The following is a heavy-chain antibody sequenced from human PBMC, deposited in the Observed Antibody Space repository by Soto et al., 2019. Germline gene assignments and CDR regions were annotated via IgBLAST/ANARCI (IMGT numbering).Heavy chain of an antibody. CDR3: ARDRVPSPDISAGGTTLCYYGMDV. CDR2: IWYDGSNK. J-gene: IGHJ6*02. D-gene: IGHD6-13*01. Sequence: QVQLVESGGGVVQPGRSLRLSCAASGFTFSSYGMHWVRQAPGKGLEWVAVIWYDGSNKYYADTVKGRFTISRDNSKNTLYLQMNSLRAEDTAVYYCARDRVPSPDISAGGTTLCYYGMDVWGQGTTVTVSS. V-gene: IGHV3-33*01. CDR1: GFTFSSYG.